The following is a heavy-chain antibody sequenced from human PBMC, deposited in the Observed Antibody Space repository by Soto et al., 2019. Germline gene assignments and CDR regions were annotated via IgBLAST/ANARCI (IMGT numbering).Heavy chain of an antibody. CDR1: GFTFDDYA. J-gene: IGHJ6*02. CDR2: ISWNSGSI. CDR3: AKGLWFGELLFDKVGGMDV. D-gene: IGHD3-10*01. Sequence: PGGSLRLSCAASGFTFDDYAMHWVRQAPGKGLEWVSGISWNSGSIGYADSVKGRFTISRDNAKNSLYLQMNSLRAEDTALYYCAKGLWFGELLFDKVGGMDVWGQGTTVTVSS. V-gene: IGHV3-9*01.